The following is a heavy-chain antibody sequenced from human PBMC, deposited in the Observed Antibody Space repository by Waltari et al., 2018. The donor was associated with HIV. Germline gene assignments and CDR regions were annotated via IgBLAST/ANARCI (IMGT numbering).Heavy chain of an antibody. V-gene: IGHV1-2*06. CDR3: AREGARMTTMIYYYYGMDV. D-gene: IGHD4-4*01. CDR2: INPNSGGT. CDR1: GYTFTGYY. Sequence: QVQLVQSGAEVKQPGASVKVSCKASGYTFTGYYMHWVRQAPVQGLEWMERINPNSGGTNYAQQFQGRVTMTRDTSISTAYMELSRLRSDDTAVYYCAREGARMTTMIYYYYGMDVWGQGTTVTVSS. J-gene: IGHJ6*02.